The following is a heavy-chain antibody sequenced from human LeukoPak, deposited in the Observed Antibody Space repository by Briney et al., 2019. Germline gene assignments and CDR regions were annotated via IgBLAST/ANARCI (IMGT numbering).Heavy chain of an antibody. CDR2: IYYSGNT. V-gene: IGHV4-59*08. CDR1: GGSINSYY. CDR3: VRQPSATAAFDI. D-gene: IGHD2-2*01. J-gene: IGHJ3*02. Sequence: PSETLSLTCTVSGGSINSYYWSWIRQPPGKGLEWIGYIYYSGNTNYNPSFKSRVTISVDTSKNQFSLKLSSVTAADTAIYYCVRQPSATAAFDIWGQGTMVTVSS.